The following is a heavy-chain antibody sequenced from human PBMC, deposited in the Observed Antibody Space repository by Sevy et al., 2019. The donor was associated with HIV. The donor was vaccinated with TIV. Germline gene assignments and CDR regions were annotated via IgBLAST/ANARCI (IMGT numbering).Heavy chain of an antibody. D-gene: IGHD2-8*02. CDR3: AKRRVQSGLSGGGANYGMDV. V-gene: IGHV3-23*01. CDR2: LIGGGSRT. J-gene: IGHJ6*02. Sequence: GGSLRLSCAASGFPFSSYAMSWVRQAPGKGLEWVSTLIGGGSRTYYADSVTGRFIISRDNSRNTLYLRMTSLRAEDTAIYYCAKRRVQSGLSGGGANYGMDVCGRGTTVTVSS. CDR1: GFPFSSYA.